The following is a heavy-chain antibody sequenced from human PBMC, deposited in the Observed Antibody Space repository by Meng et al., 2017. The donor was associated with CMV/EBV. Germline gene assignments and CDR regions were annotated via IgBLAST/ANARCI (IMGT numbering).Heavy chain of an antibody. J-gene: IGHJ4*02. CDR1: GYTFTGYY. CDR2: INPNSGGT. D-gene: IGHD7-27*01. CDR3: ARVESAQLGTPPYDY. V-gene: IGHV1-2*02. Sequence: ASVKVSCKASGYTFTGYYMHWVRQAPGQGLEWMGWINPNSGGTNYAQKSQGRVTMTRDTSISTAYMELSRLRSADTAVYYCARVESAQLGTPPYDYWGQGTLVTVSS.